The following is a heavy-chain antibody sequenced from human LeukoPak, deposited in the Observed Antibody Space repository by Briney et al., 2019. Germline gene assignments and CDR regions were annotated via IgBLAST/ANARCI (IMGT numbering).Heavy chain of an antibody. J-gene: IGHJ4*02. CDR3: ARGFQGIAVAVEDY. CDR2: IYTSGST. D-gene: IGHD6-19*01. Sequence: SETLSLTCTVSGGSISSGSYYWSWIRQPAGKGLEWIGRIYTSGSTNYNPSLKSRVTISVDTSKNQFSLKLSSVTAADTAVYYCARGFQGIAVAVEDYWGQGTLVTVSS. V-gene: IGHV4-61*02. CDR1: GGSISSGSYY.